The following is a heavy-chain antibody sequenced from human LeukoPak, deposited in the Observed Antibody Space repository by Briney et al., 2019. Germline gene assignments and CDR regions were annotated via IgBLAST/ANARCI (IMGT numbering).Heavy chain of an antibody. D-gene: IGHD2-15*01. V-gene: IGHV3-23*01. J-gene: IGHJ3*02. CDR2: ISASGSRT. CDR3: AKDPNGDYIGGFDK. Sequence: GGSLRLSYETSGFTLENYAMSWVRQAPGRGPEWVSGISASGSRTHYADSVKGRFIISRDSSKNMVFLQMNSLRAEDTALYYCAKDPNGDYIGGFDKWDHGTMVTVSS. CDR1: GFTLENYA.